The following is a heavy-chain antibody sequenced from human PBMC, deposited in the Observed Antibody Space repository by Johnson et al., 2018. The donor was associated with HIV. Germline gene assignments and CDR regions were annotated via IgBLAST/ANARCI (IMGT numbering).Heavy chain of an antibody. CDR1: GFTFDDYG. CDR3: ARYLTEKTPNAFDI. J-gene: IGHJ3*02. D-gene: IGHD2-15*01. Sequence: VQLVESGGGVVQPGRSLRLSCAASGFTFDDYGMSWVRQAPGKGLEWVSGINWNGGSTGYADSVKGRFTISRDNARNSLYLQMNSLRDEDTAIYYCARYLTEKTPNAFDIWGQGTMVTVSS. CDR2: INWNGGST. V-gene: IGHV3-20*04.